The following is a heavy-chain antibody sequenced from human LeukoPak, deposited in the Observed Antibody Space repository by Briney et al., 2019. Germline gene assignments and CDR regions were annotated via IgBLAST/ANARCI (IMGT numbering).Heavy chain of an antibody. CDR3: ARGIVAVVTDAFDI. Sequence: SETLSLTCTVSAGSISSYCWSWIRQPPGKGLEWIGYIYYSGSTNYNPSLKSRVTISVDTSKNQFSLKLSSVSAADTAVYYCARGIVAVVTDAFDIWGQGTMVTVSS. CDR1: AGSISSYC. CDR2: IYYSGST. J-gene: IGHJ3*02. V-gene: IGHV4-59*01. D-gene: IGHD3-22*01.